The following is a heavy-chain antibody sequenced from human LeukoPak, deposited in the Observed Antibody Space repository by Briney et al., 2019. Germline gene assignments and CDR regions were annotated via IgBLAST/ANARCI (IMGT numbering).Heavy chain of an antibody. J-gene: IGHJ4*02. CDR1: GGSISSSSYY. D-gene: IGHD3-22*01. CDR2: IYYSGST. CDR3: ATIYYYDSSGYYWTFDY. Sequence: SETLSLTCTVSGGSISSSSYYWGWIRQPPGKGLEWIGSIYYSGSTYYNPSLKSRVTISVDTSKNQFSLKLSSVTAADTAVYYCATIYYYDSSGYYWTFDYWGQGTLVSVSS. V-gene: IGHV4-39*01.